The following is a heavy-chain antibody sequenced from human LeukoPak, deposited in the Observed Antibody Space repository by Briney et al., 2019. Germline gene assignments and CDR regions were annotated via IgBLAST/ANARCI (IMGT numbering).Heavy chain of an antibody. Sequence: GRSLRLSCAASGFTFSSYAMHWVRQAPGKGLEWVAVISHDGSNKYYADSVKGRFTISRDNSKNTLYLQMNSLRAEDTAVYYCARGGYWLRNYYYGMDVWGKGTTVTVSS. J-gene: IGHJ6*04. CDR2: ISHDGSNK. CDR1: GFTFSSYA. V-gene: IGHV3-30*04. CDR3: ARGGYWLRNYYYGMDV. D-gene: IGHD3-9*01.